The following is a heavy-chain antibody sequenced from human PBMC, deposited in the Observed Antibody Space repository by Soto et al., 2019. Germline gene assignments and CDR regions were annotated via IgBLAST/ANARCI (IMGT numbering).Heavy chain of an antibody. Sequence: ESGGGVVQPGRSLRLSCAASGFTFSSYAMHWVRQAPGKGLEWVAVISHDGSNKYYADSVKGRFTISRDNSKNTLYLQMNSLRAEDTAVYYCARDLGGSPSPWFDPWGQGTLVTVSS. V-gene: IGHV3-30-3*01. CDR1: GFTFSSYA. CDR3: ARDLGGSPSPWFDP. J-gene: IGHJ5*02. CDR2: ISHDGSNK. D-gene: IGHD1-26*01.